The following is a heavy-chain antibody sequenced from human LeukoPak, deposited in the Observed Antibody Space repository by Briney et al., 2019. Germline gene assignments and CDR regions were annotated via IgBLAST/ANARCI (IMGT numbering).Heavy chain of an antibody. CDR2: INHSGST. J-gene: IGHJ4*02. V-gene: IGHV4-34*01. Sequence: PSETLSLTCAVYGGSFSGYYWSWIRQPPGKGLEWIGEINHSGSTNYNPSLKSRVTISVDTSKNQFSLELSSVAAAGTAVYYCASGEWELASLWGQGTLVTVSS. CDR1: GGSFSGYY. CDR3: ASGEWELASL. D-gene: IGHD1-26*01.